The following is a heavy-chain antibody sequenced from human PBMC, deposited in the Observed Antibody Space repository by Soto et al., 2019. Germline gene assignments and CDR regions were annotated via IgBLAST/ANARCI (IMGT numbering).Heavy chain of an antibody. CDR1: GFTFSSYA. J-gene: IGHJ4*02. CDR3: ARAVVPAGLDY. D-gene: IGHD2-2*01. V-gene: IGHV3-30-3*01. CDR2: ISYDGSNK. Sequence: QVQLVESGGGVVQPGRSLRLSCAASGFTFSSYAMHWVRQAPGKGLEWVAVISYDGSNKYYADSVKGRFTISRDNSKNTLYLQMTSLRAEDTAVYYCARAVVPAGLDYWGQGTLVTVSS.